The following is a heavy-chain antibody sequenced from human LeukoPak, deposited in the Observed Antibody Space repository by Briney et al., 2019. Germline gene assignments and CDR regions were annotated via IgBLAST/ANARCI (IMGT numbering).Heavy chain of an antibody. Sequence: SETLSLTCTVSGGSISSGGYYWSWIRQPPGKGLEWIGYIYHSGSTYYNPSLKSRVTISVDRSKNQFSLKLSSVTAADTAVYHCAREYGGSSDMDVWGKGTTVTVSS. CDR2: IYHSGST. D-gene: IGHD6-13*01. CDR3: AREYGGSSDMDV. CDR1: GGSISSGGYY. V-gene: IGHV4-30-2*01. J-gene: IGHJ6*03.